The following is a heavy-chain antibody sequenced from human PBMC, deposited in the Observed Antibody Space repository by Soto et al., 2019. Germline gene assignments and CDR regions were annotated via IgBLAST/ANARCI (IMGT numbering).Heavy chain of an antibody. CDR1: GYTFTSYG. Sequence: ASVKVSCKASGYTFTSYGISWVRQAPGQGLEWMGWISAYNGNTNYAQKLQGRVTMTTDTSTSTAYMELRSLRSDDTAVYYCARDKPDIVVVVAATSYYYGMDVWGQGSTVTVSS. CDR2: ISAYNGNT. CDR3: ARDKPDIVVVVAATSYYYGMDV. D-gene: IGHD2-15*01. J-gene: IGHJ6*02. V-gene: IGHV1-18*04.